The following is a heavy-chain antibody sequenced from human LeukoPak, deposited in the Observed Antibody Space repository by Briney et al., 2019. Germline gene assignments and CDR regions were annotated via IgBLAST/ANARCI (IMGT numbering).Heavy chain of an antibody. CDR2: ISAYNGNT. CDR1: GYTFTSYG. J-gene: IGHJ3*02. V-gene: IGHV1-18*01. Sequence: GALVKVSCKASGYTFTSYGISWVRQAPGQGLEWIGWISAYNGNTNYAQKLQGRVAMTTDTSTSTAYMELRSLRSDDTAVYYCARDRPPDSGSYKRDAFDIWGPGTMVTVSS. D-gene: IGHD1-26*01. CDR3: ARDRPPDSGSYKRDAFDI.